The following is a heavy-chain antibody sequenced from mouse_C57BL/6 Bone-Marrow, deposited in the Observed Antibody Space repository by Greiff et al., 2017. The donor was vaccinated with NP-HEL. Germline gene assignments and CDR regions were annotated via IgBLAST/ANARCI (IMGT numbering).Heavy chain of an antibody. Sequence: EVQLQQSGTVLARPGASVKMSCKTSGYTFTSYWMHWVKQRPGQGLEWIGAIYPGNSDTSYNQKFKGKAKLTAVTSASTAYMELSSLTNEDSAVYYCTAYYGGTNWETRWGQGTTLTVSS. D-gene: IGHD1-1*01. CDR2: IYPGNSDT. V-gene: IGHV1-5*01. CDR1: GYTFTSYW. J-gene: IGHJ2*01. CDR3: TAYYGGTNWETR.